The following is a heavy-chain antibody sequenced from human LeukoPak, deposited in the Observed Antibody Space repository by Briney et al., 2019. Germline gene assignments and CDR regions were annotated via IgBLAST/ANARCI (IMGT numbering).Heavy chain of an antibody. J-gene: IGHJ4*02. CDR2: IGTDGYS. D-gene: IGHD4-23*01. V-gene: IGHV3-21*06. Sequence: GGSLRLSCAASGFTFSTYEMNWVRQAPGKGLEWVSSIGTDGYSYSAVSVKGRFTISRDNAKSTLYLQIDSLTVEDTALYYCARGTIGGNPASAYWGQGTLVTVSS. CDR1: GFTFSTYE. CDR3: ARGTIGGNPASAY.